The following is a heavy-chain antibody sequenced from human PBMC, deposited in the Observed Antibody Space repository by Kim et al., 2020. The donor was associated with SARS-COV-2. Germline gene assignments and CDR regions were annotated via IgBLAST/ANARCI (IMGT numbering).Heavy chain of an antibody. CDR1: GGSISSSSYY. J-gene: IGHJ6*01. V-gene: IGHV4-39*01. CDR2: IYYSGST. Sequence: SVTLSLTCTVSGGSISSSSYYWGWIRQPPGKGLEWIGSIYYSGSTYYNPSLKSRVTISVDTSKNQFSLKLSSVTAADTAVDYCARLSSENYYYYGMDVWG. CDR3: ARLSSENYYYYGMDV.